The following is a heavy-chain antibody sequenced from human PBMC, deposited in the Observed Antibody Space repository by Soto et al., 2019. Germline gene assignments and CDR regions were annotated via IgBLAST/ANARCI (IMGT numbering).Heavy chain of an antibody. CDR3: ATVPGIVGATHFDC. D-gene: IGHD1-26*01. CDR1: GVSITSTNW. J-gene: IGHJ4*02. Sequence: QVQLQASGPGLVKPSQTLSLTCAVSGVSITSTNWWTWIRQPPGKGLEWIGEMYHSGSNNYNPSLKGRVSISVDKSKNQFSLKVSSVIAADTAVYYCATVPGIVGATHFDCWGQGALVTVSS. V-gene: IGHV4-4*02. CDR2: MYHSGSN.